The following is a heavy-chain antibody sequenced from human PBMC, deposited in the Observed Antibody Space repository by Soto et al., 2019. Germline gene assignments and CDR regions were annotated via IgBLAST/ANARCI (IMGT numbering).Heavy chain of an antibody. CDR1: GFTFSRYG. CDR3: ANGNYYEDIPSYFSADF. Sequence: GGSLRLSCEASGFTFSRYGMHWVRQAPGKGLEWVADISSDGSNKNYVDSVKGRFTISRDNSKNTVYLQMSSLRAEDTAVYYCANGNYYEDIPSYFSADFWGLGTLVTVSS. J-gene: IGHJ4*02. V-gene: IGHV3-30*18. D-gene: IGHD3-10*01. CDR2: ISSDGSNK.